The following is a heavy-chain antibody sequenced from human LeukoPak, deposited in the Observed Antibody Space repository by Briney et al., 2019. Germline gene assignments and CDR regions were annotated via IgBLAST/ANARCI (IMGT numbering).Heavy chain of an antibody. CDR3: ARKRGRDDQGYFDY. CDR2: ISYDGSTK. V-gene: IGHV3-30-3*01. J-gene: IGHJ4*02. D-gene: IGHD5-24*01. CDR1: GFTFSNYD. Sequence: PGGSLRLSCAASGFTFSNYDMHWVRQAPGKGLEWVAVISYDGSTKLYADSVKGRFTISRDDSKNTLFLQVNSLRPEDAAVYYCARKRGRDDQGYFDYWGQGTLVTVSS.